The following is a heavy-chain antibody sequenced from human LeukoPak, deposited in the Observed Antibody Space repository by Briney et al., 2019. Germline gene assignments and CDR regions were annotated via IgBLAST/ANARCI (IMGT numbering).Heavy chain of an antibody. D-gene: IGHD2-2*01. CDR2: ISYDGSNK. CDR3: ARDSLPYCSSTSCQFFDY. V-gene: IGHV3-30*04. J-gene: IGHJ4*02. Sequence: GGSLRLSCAASGFTFSSYAMSWVRQAPGKGLEWVAVISYDGSNKYYADSVKGRFTISRDNSKNTLYLQMNSLRAEDTAVYYCARDSLPYCSSTSCQFFDYWGQGTLVTVSS. CDR1: GFTFSSYA.